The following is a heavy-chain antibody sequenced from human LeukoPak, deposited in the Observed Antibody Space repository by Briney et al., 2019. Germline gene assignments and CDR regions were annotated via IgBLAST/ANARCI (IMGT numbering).Heavy chain of an antibody. J-gene: IGHJ2*01. CDR2: IYNTGNS. CDR1: GGSVTSDS. Sequence: SETLSLTCTVSGGSVTSDSWNWIRQSPGKGLEWIGYIYNTGNSNYNPSFKNRLIISVDRSKNQIFLRPTYMTADDTTADYYAGHGKINLVRGVFWYFALWGRGTVVTVSS. V-gene: IGHV4-59*08. CDR3: AGHGKINLVRGVFWYFAL. D-gene: IGHD3-10*01.